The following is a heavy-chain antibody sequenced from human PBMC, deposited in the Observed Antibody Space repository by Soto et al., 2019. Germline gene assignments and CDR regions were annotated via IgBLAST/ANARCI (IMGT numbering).Heavy chain of an antibody. D-gene: IGHD6-19*01. V-gene: IGHV1-18*01. CDR3: AKTGGWNWFDP. Sequence: QVQLVQSGAEVKKPGASVKVSCKASGYTFTDYGISWVRQAPGQGLEWMGWISPYTGDTKYPQRLQGRVTVTADTSTSTAYMELSSLKSSDTAVYYCAKTGGWNWFDPWGQGTLVSVSS. J-gene: IGHJ5*02. CDR2: ISPYTGDT. CDR1: GYTFTDYG.